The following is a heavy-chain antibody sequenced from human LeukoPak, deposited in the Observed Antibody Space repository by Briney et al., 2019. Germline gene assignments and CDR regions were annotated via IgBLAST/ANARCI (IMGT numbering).Heavy chain of an antibody. D-gene: IGHD3-9*01. J-gene: IGHJ3*02. V-gene: IGHV1-18*01. CDR3: AREGYAYYDILTGHDAFDI. CDR1: GYTFTSYG. CDR2: ISAYNGNT. Sequence: GVSVKVSCKASGYTFTSYGISWVRQAPGQGLEWMGWISAYNGNTNYAQKLQGRVTMTTDTSTSTAYMELRSLRSDDTAVYYCAREGYAYYDILTGHDAFDIWGQGTMVTVSS.